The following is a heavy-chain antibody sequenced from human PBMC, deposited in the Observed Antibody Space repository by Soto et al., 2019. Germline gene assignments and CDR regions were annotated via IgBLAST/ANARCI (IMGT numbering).Heavy chain of an antibody. Sequence: QVQLVESGGGVVQPGRSLRLSCAASGFTFSSYAMHWVCQAPGKGLEWVAVISYDGSNKYYADSVKGRFTISRDNSKNTLYLQMNSLRAEDTAVYYCARDPVLAFVAAYYFDYWGQGTLVTVSS. D-gene: IGHD6-19*01. CDR2: ISYDGSNK. CDR1: GFTFSSYA. CDR3: ARDPVLAFVAAYYFDY. V-gene: IGHV3-30-3*01. J-gene: IGHJ4*02.